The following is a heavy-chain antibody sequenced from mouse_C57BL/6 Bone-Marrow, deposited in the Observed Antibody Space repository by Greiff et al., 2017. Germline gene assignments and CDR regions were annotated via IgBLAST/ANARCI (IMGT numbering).Heavy chain of an antibody. CDR2: IDPSDSYT. J-gene: IGHJ4*01. D-gene: IGHD2-1*01. CDR1: GYTFTSYW. CDR3: ARGGNEDYAMDY. Sequence: QVQLQQPGAELVRPGTSVKLSCKASGYTFTSYWMHWVTQRPGQGLEWIGVIDPSDSYTNYNQKFKGKATFTVDTASSTAYMQLSSLTSEDSAVYYGARGGNEDYAMDYWGQGTSVTVSS. V-gene: IGHV1-59*01.